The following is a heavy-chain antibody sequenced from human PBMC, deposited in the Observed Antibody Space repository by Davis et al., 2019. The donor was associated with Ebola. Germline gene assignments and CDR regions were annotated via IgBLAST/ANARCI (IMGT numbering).Heavy chain of an antibody. CDR1: GYSFTTFG. V-gene: IGHV1-18*04. CDR3: AREGSLEVLD. Sequence: ASVKVSCKASGYSFTTFGISWVRQAPGQGLEWMGWISVYNDNTDYAQKFQGRVTLTRDTSITTAYMELSSLRSDDTAVYYCAREGSLEVLDWGQGTLITVSS. CDR2: ISVYNDNT. D-gene: IGHD3-10*01. J-gene: IGHJ4*02.